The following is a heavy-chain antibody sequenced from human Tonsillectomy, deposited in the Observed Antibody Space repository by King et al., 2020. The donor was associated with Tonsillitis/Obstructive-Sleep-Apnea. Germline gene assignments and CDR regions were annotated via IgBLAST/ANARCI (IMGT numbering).Heavy chain of an antibody. J-gene: IGHJ5*02. V-gene: IGHV5-51*01. CDR1: SYTFTNYW. CDR2: IYPADSDT. D-gene: IGHD2-2*01. Sequence: QLVQSGAEVEKPGESLKISCEGSSYTFTNYWVGWVRQMPGKGLEWMGIIYPADSDTRYSPSFQGQVTISADKSISTVYLQWSSLKASDTAIYYCASRDGGYCSSTTCSNWFDLWGQGTLVTVSS. CDR3: ASRDGGYCSSTTCSNWFDL.